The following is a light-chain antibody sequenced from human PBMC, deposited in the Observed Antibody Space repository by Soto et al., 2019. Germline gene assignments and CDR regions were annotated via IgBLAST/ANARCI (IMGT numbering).Light chain of an antibody. V-gene: IGKV1-9*01. CDR3: HQLNNYLGT. CDR2: AAS. J-gene: IGKJ1*01. Sequence: DLQLTQSPSFLSASVVERVTITCRATHDISRYLAWYQQKPGKAPKLLIYAASTLQTGVPSRFSGGGSGTQFTLTISSLQPEDFATYYCHQLNNYLGTFGQGTKVEVK. CDR1: HDISRY.